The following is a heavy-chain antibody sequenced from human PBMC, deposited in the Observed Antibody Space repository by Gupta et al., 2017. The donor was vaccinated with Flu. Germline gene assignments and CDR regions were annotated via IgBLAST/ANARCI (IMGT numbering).Heavy chain of an antibody. CDR3: ATGHWAK. J-gene: IGHJ4*02. V-gene: IGHV3-48*03. CDR1: GFTLTSYD. CDR2: ISSRAVT. Sequence: EVQLVESGGGLVQPGGSLRLSCAASGFTLTSYDMSWVRQAPGRGLELVSFISSRAVTYYGDPVRGRFTISRDIANNSLYLQMSGRRDEDTAIYYCATGHWAKWGQGTLVTVSS. D-gene: IGHD3-16*01.